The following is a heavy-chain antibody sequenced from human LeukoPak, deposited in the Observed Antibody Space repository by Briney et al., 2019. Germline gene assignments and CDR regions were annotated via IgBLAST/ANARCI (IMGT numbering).Heavy chain of an antibody. D-gene: IGHD6-13*01. CDR3: ARHVRQQLPPKAFDY. Sequence: TSETLSLTCTVSGGSISSGIYYWGWIRQPPGKGLERIGSIYYSGNAYYNPSLKSRVTISVDTSKNQLSLKLNSVTAADTAVYYCARHVRQQLPPKAFDYWGQGTLVTVSS. CDR2: IYYSGNA. J-gene: IGHJ4*02. CDR1: GGSISSGIYY. V-gene: IGHV4-39*01.